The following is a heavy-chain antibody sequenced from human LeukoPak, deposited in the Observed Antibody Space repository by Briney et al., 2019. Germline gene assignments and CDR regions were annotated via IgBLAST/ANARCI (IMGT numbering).Heavy chain of an antibody. D-gene: IGHD3-16*01. CDR3: ASSLGPDY. J-gene: IGHJ4*02. Sequence: GGSLRLSCAASGFTFSSYWMHWVRQAPGRGLVWVSHINPDGSSTTYADSVKGRFTISRDNAKNTLYLQMNSLRAEDTAVYYCASSLGPDYWGLGTLVSVSS. V-gene: IGHV3-74*01. CDR1: GFTFSSYW. CDR2: INPDGSST.